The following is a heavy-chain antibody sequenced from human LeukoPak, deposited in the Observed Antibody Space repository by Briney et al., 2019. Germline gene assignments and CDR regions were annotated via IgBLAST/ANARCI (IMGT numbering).Heavy chain of an antibody. CDR3: ARDIEFNYGSGSYINWFDP. V-gene: IGHV1-18*01. J-gene: IGHJ5*02. CDR2: ISAYNGNT. D-gene: IGHD3-10*01. CDR1: GYTFTSYG. Sequence: ASVKVSCKASGYTFTSYGISWVRQAPGQGLEWMGWISAYNGNTNYAQKLQGRVTMTTDTSTSTAYMELRSLRSDDTAVYYCARDIEFNYGSGSYINWFDPWGQGTLVTVSS.